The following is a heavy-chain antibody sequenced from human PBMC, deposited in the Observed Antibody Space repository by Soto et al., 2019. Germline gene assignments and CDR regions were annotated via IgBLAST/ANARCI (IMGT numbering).Heavy chain of an antibody. CDR1: GGSISSGDYY. Sequence: SETLSLTCTVSGGSISSGDYYWSWIRQPPGKGLEWIGYIYYSGSTFYNPSLKSRVTISVDKSKNQFSLKLSSVTAADTAAYYCAIKDHWGFDYWGQGTLVTVSS. V-gene: IGHV4-30-4*01. CDR3: AIKDHWGFDY. J-gene: IGHJ4*02. D-gene: IGHD7-27*01. CDR2: IYYSGST.